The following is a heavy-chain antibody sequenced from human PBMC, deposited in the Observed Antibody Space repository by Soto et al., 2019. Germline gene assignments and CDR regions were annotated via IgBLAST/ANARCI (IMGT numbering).Heavy chain of an antibody. CDR2: IFPSDSDT. Sequence: GESLKISCGTSGYRFTSYWIAWVRQMPGKGLEWMGTIFPSDSDTRYSPSFQGQVTISADRSTSTVFLQWASLKASDTAVYFCARKDKSGYFNWFDPWGQGTLVTVSS. CDR3: ARKDKSGYFNWFDP. J-gene: IGHJ5*02. CDR1: GYRFTSYW. V-gene: IGHV5-51*01. D-gene: IGHD3-22*01.